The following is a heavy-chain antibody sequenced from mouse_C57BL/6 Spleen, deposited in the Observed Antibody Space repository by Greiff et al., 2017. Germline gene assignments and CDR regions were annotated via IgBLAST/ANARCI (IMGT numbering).Heavy chain of an antibody. Sequence: DVKLQESGPELVKPGASVKISCKASGYSFTGYYMNWVKQSPEKSLEWIGEINPSTGGTTYNQKFKAKATLTVDKSSSTAYMQLKSLTSEDSAVYYCARGGWLLRDYYAMDYWGQGTSVTVSS. CDR2: INPSTGGT. J-gene: IGHJ4*01. CDR1: GYSFTGYY. CDR3: ARGGWLLRDYYAMDY. V-gene: IGHV1-42*01. D-gene: IGHD2-3*01.